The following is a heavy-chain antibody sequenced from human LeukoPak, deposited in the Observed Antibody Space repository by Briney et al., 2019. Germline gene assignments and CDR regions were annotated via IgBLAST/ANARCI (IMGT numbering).Heavy chain of an antibody. CDR3: AKDRSSH. J-gene: IGHJ4*02. CDR2: ISYDGSNK. CDR1: GFTFSSYG. Sequence: GGSLRPSCAASGFTFSSYGMHWVRQAPGKGLEWVAVISYDGSNKYYADSVKGRFTISRDNSKNTLYLQMNSLRAEDTAVYYCAKDRSSHWGQGTLVTVSS. V-gene: IGHV3-30*18.